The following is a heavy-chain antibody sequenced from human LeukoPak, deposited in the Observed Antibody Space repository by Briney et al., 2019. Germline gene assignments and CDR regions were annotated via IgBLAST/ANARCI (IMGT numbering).Heavy chain of an antibody. Sequence: GGSLRLSCAASGFTFSNYALNWVRQAPGKGLEWVSVISSDGSIINYADSVKGRFTISRDNAKNTLYLQMNSLRVKDTAVYYCARPAVAGLRAGGYDYWGQGTLVTVSS. CDR2: ISSDGSII. CDR1: GFTFSNYA. CDR3: ARPAVAGLRAGGYDY. D-gene: IGHD6-19*01. J-gene: IGHJ4*02. V-gene: IGHV3-74*01.